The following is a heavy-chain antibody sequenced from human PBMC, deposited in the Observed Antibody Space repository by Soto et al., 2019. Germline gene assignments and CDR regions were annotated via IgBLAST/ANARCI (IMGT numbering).Heavy chain of an antibody. CDR3: ARDHLILPAHDFFYGSDV. V-gene: IGHV3-7*03. Sequence: LRLSCEVSGFTFSMYSMSWVRQTPGKGLEWVAKIPQDGVDGHYADSVKGRFTISRDNGKNSLYLQMNNLRAEDTAVYYCARDHLILPAHDFFYGSDVWGRGATVTVSS. CDR2: IPQDGVDG. CDR1: GFTFSMYS. J-gene: IGHJ6*02. D-gene: IGHD2-21*02.